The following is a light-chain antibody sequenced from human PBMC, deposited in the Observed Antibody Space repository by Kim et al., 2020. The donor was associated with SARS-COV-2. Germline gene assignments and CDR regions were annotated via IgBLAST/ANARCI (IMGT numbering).Light chain of an antibody. Sequence: TVAIHCTRHSGRIASNYVQWYPQRPGRAPTTVIYEDNQRPSGVPDRFSGSIDSSSNSASLTISGLKTEDEADYCCQSYDSSNVVFGGGTQLTVL. CDR1: SGRIASNY. J-gene: IGLJ2*01. CDR2: EDN. CDR3: QSYDSSNVV. V-gene: IGLV6-57*03.